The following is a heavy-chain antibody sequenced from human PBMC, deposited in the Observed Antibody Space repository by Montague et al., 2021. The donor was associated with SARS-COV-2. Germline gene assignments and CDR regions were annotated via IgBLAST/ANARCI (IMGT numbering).Heavy chain of an antibody. CDR1: GGSISSYY. V-gene: IGHV4-59*01. D-gene: IGHD6-13*01. Sequence: SESLSLAYTVSGGSISSYYWSWIRQPPGKGLEWIGYIYYSGSTNYNPSLKSRVTISVDTSKNQFSLKLSSVTAADTAVYYCARDSYSSSWATPYWYFDLWGRGTLVTVSS. CDR3: ARDSYSSSWATPYWYFDL. J-gene: IGHJ2*01. CDR2: IYYSGST.